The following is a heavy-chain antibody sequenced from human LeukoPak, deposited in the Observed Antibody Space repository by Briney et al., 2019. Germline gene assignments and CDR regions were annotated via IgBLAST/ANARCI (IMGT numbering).Heavy chain of an antibody. J-gene: IGHJ4*02. CDR2: ISSSGSTI. Sequence: GGSLRLSCAASGFTFSSYEMNWVRQAPGKGLEWVSYISSSGSTIYYADSVKGRFTNSRDNAKNSLYLQMNSLRAEDTAVYYCATLGAAGSLWGQGTLVTVSS. CDR1: GFTFSSYE. D-gene: IGHD6-13*01. CDR3: ATLGAAGSL. V-gene: IGHV3-48*03.